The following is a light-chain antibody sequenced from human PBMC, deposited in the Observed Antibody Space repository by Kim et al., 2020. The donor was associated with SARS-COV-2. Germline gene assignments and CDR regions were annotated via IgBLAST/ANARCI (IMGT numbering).Light chain of an antibody. J-gene: IGLJ2*01. Sequence: VSPGQTASITCSGDKLGDKYACWYQQKPGQSPVLVIYQDSKRPSGIPERFSGSYSGNTATLTISGTQAMDEADYYCQAWDSSTAVFGGGTQLTVL. V-gene: IGLV3-1*01. CDR2: QDS. CDR3: QAWDSSTAV. CDR1: KLGDKY.